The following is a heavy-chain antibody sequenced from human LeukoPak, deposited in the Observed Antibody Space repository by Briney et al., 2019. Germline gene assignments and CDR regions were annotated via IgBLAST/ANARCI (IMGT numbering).Heavy chain of an antibody. V-gene: IGHV3-64D*06. D-gene: IGHD6-25*01. J-gene: IGHJ5*02. Sequence: PGGSLRLSCSASGFTFSSYAMHWVRQAPGKGLEYVSAISSNGGSTYYADSVKGRFTISRDNSKNTLYLQMSSLRAEGTAVYYCMKASHFRIAAAGTWWFDPWGQGTLVTVSS. CDR1: GFTFSSYA. CDR2: ISSNGGST. CDR3: MKASHFRIAAAGTWWFDP.